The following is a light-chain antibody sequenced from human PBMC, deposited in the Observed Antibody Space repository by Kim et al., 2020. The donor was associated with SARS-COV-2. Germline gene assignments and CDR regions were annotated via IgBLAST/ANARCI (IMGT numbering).Light chain of an antibody. CDR2: QDA. J-gene: IGLJ2*01. CDR3: QTWDSSTAI. V-gene: IGLV3-1*01. CDR1: KLGDKY. Sequence: SYELTQSPSLSVSPGQTAIITCSGDKLGDKYAFWYQQKPGQSPMVVIYQDAKRPSGIPERFSGSSSGNTATLTISGTQPMDEADYYCQTWDSSTAIFGGGTQLTVL.